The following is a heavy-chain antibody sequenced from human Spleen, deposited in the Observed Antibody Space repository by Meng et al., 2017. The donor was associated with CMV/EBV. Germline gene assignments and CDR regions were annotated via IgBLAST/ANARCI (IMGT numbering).Heavy chain of an antibody. J-gene: IGHJ5*02. V-gene: IGHV4-30-4*01. CDR1: GSISSGDYY. Sequence: GSISSGDYYWSWIRQPPGKGLEWIGYIYYSGSTYYNPSLKSRVTISVDTSKNQFSLKLSSVTAADTAVYYCARDVRSDFWSGYIWPWGRGTLVTVSS. D-gene: IGHD3-3*01. CDR3: ARDVRSDFWSGYIWP. CDR2: IYYSGST.